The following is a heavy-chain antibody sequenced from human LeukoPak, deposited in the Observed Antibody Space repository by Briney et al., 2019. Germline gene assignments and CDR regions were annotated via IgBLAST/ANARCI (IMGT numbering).Heavy chain of an antibody. CDR2: IYHSGST. V-gene: IGHV4-4*02. CDR1: GGSISSSNW. D-gene: IGHD6-13*01. Sequence: PSETLSLTCAVSGGSISSSNWWSWVRQPPGKGLEWIGEIYHSGSTNYNPSHKSRVTISVDTSKNQFSLKLSSVTAADTAVYYCARERASIAAAGPFDYWGQGTLVTVSS. J-gene: IGHJ4*02. CDR3: ARERASIAAAGPFDY.